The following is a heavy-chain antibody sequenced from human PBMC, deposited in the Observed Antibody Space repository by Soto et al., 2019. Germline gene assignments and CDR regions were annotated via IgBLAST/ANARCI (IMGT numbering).Heavy chain of an antibody. CDR1: GYSFTSYF. V-gene: IGHV5-51*01. D-gene: IGHD3-22*01. Sequence: LGESLKISCTGSGYSFTSYFIGWVRQMPGKGLEWMGIIYPGDSDTRYSPSFQGQVTISADKSISTAYLQWSSLKASDTAMYYCARFHTPYYYDSSGYYYVPWFDPWGQGTLVTVSS. J-gene: IGHJ5*02. CDR2: IYPGDSDT. CDR3: ARFHTPYYYDSSGYYYVPWFDP.